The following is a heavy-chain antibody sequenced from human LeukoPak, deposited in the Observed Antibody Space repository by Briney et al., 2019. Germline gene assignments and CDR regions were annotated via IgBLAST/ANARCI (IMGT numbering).Heavy chain of an antibody. V-gene: IGHV1-8*03. Sequence: ASVSVSCKASVYTFTRYDINWVRQAPGQGLEWMGWMNPNSGNTGYAQKFQGRVTITRNTSITTVYMELSSLRSDDTAVYYCARGYDSTGYSPIDSWGQGTLVTVSS. CDR1: VYTFTRYD. CDR3: ARGYDSTGYSPIDS. CDR2: MNPNSGNT. D-gene: IGHD3-22*01. J-gene: IGHJ4*02.